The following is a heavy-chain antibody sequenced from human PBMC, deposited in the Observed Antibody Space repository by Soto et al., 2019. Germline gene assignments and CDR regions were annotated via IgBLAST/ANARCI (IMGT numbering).Heavy chain of an antibody. CDR1: GFTFRSYS. CDR3: ATPRGATGNLLDY. CDR2: ISFDGSET. V-gene: IGHV3-30-3*01. Sequence: VQLVESGGGVVLPGRSLRLSCEASGFTFRSYSMHWVRQAPGKGLEWVAVISFDGSETFYRDSVRGRFTVSRDNPKNTLYLQMDRVTAEDTAIYYCATPRGATGNLLDYWGQGT. D-gene: IGHD1-26*01. J-gene: IGHJ4*02.